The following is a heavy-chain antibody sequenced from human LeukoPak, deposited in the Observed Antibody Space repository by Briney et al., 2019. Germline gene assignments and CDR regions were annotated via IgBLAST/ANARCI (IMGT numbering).Heavy chain of an antibody. CDR1: GFTFSSYG. CDR2: IWYDGSNK. D-gene: IGHD3-10*02. CDR3: ARDLNTYYYGRDLNWFDP. V-gene: IGHV3-33*01. Sequence: GGSLRLSCAASGFTFSSYGMHWVRQAPGKGLEWVAVIWYDGSNKYYAGSVKGRFTISRDNSKNTLYLQMNSLRAEDTAVYYCARDLNTYYYGRDLNWFDPWGQGTLVTVSS. J-gene: IGHJ5*02.